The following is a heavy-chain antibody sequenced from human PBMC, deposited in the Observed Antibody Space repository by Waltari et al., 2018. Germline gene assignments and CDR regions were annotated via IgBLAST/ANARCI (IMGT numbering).Heavy chain of an antibody. Sequence: EVQLVESGGGLVQPGGSLRLSCAASAFSFSSYWMSWVRQAPGKGLEWVANKKQGRSEKNYMDSVKGRFTSSRDDARNSVYLQMNSLRVEDTAIYYCAREDQDSRGWDYWGQGTLVTVSS. D-gene: IGHD3-22*01. V-gene: IGHV3-7*01. CDR3: AREDQDSRGWDY. CDR1: AFSFSSYW. J-gene: IGHJ4*02. CDR2: KKQGRSEK.